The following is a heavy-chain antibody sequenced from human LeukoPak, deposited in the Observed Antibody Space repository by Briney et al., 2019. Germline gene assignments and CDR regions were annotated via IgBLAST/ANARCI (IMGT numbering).Heavy chain of an antibody. CDR1: GFTFSSYS. V-gene: IGHV3-21*04. J-gene: IGHJ4*02. CDR3: AKAEVYYYGSTGYEFDY. Sequence: GGSLRLSCAASGFTFSSYSMNWVRQAPGKGLEWVSSISSSSSYIYYADSVKGRFTISRDNAKNSLYLQMNSLRAEDTAVYYCAKAEVYYYGSTGYEFDYWGQGTLVTVSS. CDR2: ISSSSSYI. D-gene: IGHD3-22*01.